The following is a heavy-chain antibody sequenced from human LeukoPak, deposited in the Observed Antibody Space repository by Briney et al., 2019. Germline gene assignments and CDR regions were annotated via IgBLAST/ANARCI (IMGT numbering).Heavy chain of an antibody. CDR3: AREEYSRSDGMDV. CDR2: IYYSGST. Sequence: PSETLSLTCTVSGGSISSGDYYWSWIRQPPGKGLEWIGYIYYSGSTNYNPSLKSRVTISVDTSKNQFSLKLSSVTAADTAVYYCAREEYSRSDGMDVWGQGTTVTVSS. CDR1: GGSISSGDYY. V-gene: IGHV4-30-4*01. D-gene: IGHD6-6*01. J-gene: IGHJ6*02.